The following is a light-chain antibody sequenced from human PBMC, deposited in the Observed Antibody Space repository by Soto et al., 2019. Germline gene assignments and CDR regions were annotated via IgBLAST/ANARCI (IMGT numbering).Light chain of an antibody. CDR1: QSLSSW. J-gene: IGKJ1*01. V-gene: IGKV1-5*03. Sequence: DIQMTQSPPTLSASVGDRVTITCRASQSLSSWLAWYQQKPGKAPKLLIYAASSLQTGVPSRFSGSESGTAFTLTINSLQPDDFATYFCQQYTTYPWTFGQGTKVEI. CDR3: QQYTTYPWT. CDR2: AAS.